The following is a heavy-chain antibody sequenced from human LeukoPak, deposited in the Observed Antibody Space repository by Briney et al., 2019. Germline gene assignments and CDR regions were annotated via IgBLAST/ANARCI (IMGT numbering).Heavy chain of an antibody. V-gene: IGHV3-48*01. CDR1: GFTFSNYS. J-gene: IGHJ4*02. CDR2: ISSSRSTI. Sequence: GGSLRLSCAASGFTFSNYSMNWVRQAPGKGLEWVSFISSSRSTIHYADSVKGRFTISRDNAKKSLYLQMNSLRAEDTAVYYCARDQRYYYDSSGHFDCWGQGALVTVSS. D-gene: IGHD3-22*01. CDR3: ARDQRYYYDSSGHFDC.